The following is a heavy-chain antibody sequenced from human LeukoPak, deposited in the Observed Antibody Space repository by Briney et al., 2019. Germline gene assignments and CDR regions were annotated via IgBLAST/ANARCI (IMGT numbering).Heavy chain of an antibody. CDR3: ARDGRYYDSEGDY. V-gene: IGHV4-38-2*02. CDR2: IYHSGST. CDR1: GYSISSGYY. D-gene: IGHD3-22*01. Sequence: SETLSLTCTVSGYSISSGYYWGWIRQPPGKGLEWIGSIYHSGSTYYNPSLKSRVTISVDTSKNQFSLKLSSVTAADTDVYYCARDGRYYDSEGDYWGQGTLVTVSS. J-gene: IGHJ4*02.